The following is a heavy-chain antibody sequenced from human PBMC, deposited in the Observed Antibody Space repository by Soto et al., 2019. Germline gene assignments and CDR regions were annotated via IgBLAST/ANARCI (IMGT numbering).Heavy chain of an antibody. CDR3: ARTIDYGGNSLYWYFDL. V-gene: IGHV1-69*01. D-gene: IGHD4-17*01. J-gene: IGHJ2*01. CDR1: GGTFSSYA. Sequence: QVQLVQSGAEVKKPGSSVKVSCKASGGTFSSYAITWVRQAPGQGLEWMGGIIPIFATANYAQKFQGRVTIHADESTSTAYMELSSLRSEDTAVYYCARTIDYGGNSLYWYFDLWGRVTLFTVSS. CDR2: IIPIFATA.